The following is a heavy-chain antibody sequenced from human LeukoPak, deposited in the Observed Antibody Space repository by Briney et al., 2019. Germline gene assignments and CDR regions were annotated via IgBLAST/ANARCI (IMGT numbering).Heavy chain of an antibody. CDR3: ARVPLGRRYYYGMDV. CDR2: INADNGNT. V-gene: IGHV1-3*01. J-gene: IGHJ6*02. CDR1: GYTFTSYA. Sequence: ASVKVSCKASGYTFTSYAMHWVRQAPGQRLEWMGWINADNGNTKYSQKFRGRVTITRDTSASTAYMELSSLRSEDTAVYYCARVPLGRRYYYGMDVWGQGTTVTVSS. D-gene: IGHD1-26*01.